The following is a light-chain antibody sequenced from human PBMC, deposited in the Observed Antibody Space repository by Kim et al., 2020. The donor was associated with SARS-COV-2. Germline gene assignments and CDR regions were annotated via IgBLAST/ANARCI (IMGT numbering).Light chain of an antibody. CDR2: QDS. CDR1: RLGDKY. Sequence: SYELTQRPSVSVSPGQTASITCSGDRLGDKYARWYQQKPGQFPVLVIYQDSKRPSGIPERFSGSNSGNTATLTISGTQAMDEADYYCQAWDSSSSAFGT. J-gene: IGLJ1*01. V-gene: IGLV3-1*01. CDR3: QAWDSSSSA.